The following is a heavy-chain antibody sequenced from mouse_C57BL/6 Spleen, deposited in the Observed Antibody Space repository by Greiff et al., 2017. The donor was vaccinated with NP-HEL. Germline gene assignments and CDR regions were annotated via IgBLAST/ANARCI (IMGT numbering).Heavy chain of an antibody. V-gene: IGHV1-61*01. CDR2: IYPSDSET. CDR1: GYTFTSYW. CDR3: ARGNLGTDAMDY. D-gene: IGHD3-3*01. J-gene: IGHJ4*01. Sequence: VQLQQPGAELVRPGSSVKLSCKASGYTFTSYWMDWVKQRPGQGLEWIGNIYPSDSETHYNQKFKDKATLTVDKSSSTAYMQLSSLTSEDSAVYYCARGNLGTDAMDYWGQGTSVTVSS.